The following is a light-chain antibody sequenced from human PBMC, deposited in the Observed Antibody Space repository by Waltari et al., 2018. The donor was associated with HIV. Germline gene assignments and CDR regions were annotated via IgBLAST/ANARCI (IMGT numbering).Light chain of an antibody. CDR3: LKYNSAPFT. J-gene: IGKJ3*01. CDR1: QDISNY. V-gene: IGKV1-27*01. Sequence: DIQITQSPSSLAASVGDRVTITCRASQDISNYLAWYQQKPGKVPKLLIYAASTLQSGVPSRFSGSGSGTDFTLTISSLQPEDVATYYCLKYNSAPFTFGPGTKVDIK. CDR2: AAS.